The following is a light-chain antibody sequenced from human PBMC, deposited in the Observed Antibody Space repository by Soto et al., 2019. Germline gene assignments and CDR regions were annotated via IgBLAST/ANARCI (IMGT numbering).Light chain of an antibody. CDR3: TSYTGSSTHV. CDR1: SSDVGGYNY. J-gene: IGLJ1*01. CDR2: DVS. V-gene: IGLV2-14*01. Sequence: QSVLTQPASVSGSPGQSITISCTGTSSDVGGYNYVSWYQQHPGKAPKLMIYDVSNRPSGVSNRFSGSKSGNTASLTISGLQAEDEADYYRTSYTGSSTHVFGTGTKVTVL.